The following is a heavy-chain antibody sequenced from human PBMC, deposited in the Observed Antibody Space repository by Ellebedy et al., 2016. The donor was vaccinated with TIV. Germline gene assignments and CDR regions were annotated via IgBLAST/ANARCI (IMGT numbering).Heavy chain of an antibody. CDR2: ISYDGSKK. CDR3: ARDPGGGSYCYFDY. V-gene: IGHV3-30*01. D-gene: IGHD1-26*01. Sequence: GESLKISCAASGFTFRSNAMHWVRQAPGKGLEWVAVISYDGSKKYYADSVKGRITISRDNSKNTVYLQMNSLRAEDTAVYYCARDPGGGSYCYFDYWGQGTLVTVSS. J-gene: IGHJ4*02. CDR1: GFTFRSNA.